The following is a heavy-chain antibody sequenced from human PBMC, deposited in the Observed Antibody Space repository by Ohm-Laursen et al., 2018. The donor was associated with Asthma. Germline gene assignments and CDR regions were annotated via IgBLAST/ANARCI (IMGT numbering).Heavy chain of an antibody. CDR3: ARVAAPLRYYYGMDV. V-gene: IGHV1-3*01. D-gene: IGHD6-13*01. CDR2: INAGNGNT. Sequence: SVKVSCKASGYTFTSYAMHWVRQAPGQRLEWMGWINAGNGNTKYSQKFQGRVTITRDTSASTAYMELSSLRSEDTAAYYCARVAAPLRYYYGMDVWGQGTTVTVSS. J-gene: IGHJ6*02. CDR1: GYTFTSYA.